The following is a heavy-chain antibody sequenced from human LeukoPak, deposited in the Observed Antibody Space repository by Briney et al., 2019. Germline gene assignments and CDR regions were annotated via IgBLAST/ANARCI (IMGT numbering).Heavy chain of an antibody. CDR3: AKDAYYGSGTLYGMDV. CDR1: GFTFSNYW. V-gene: IGHV3-7*03. D-gene: IGHD3-10*01. Sequence: GGSLRLSCAASGFTFSNYWMTWVRQAPGKGLEWVASIKQDGSEKYYVDSVKGRFTISRDNAKNSLYLQMNSLRAEDTALYYCAKDAYYGSGTLYGMDVWGQGTTVTVSS. J-gene: IGHJ6*02. CDR2: IKQDGSEK.